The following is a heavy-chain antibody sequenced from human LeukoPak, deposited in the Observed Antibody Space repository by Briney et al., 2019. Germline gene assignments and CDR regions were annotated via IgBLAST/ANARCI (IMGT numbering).Heavy chain of an antibody. J-gene: IGHJ6*03. V-gene: IGHV4-61*02. D-gene: IGHD2-2*01. CDR2: ISSSGST. CDR1: GDSISSGDYY. CDR3: ARDLSPRGYCSSTSCYRYYYYYYMDV. Sequence: SQTLSLTCTVSGDSISSGDYYWSWIRQPAGKGLEWIGRISSSGSTNYNPSLKSRVTISVDTSKNQFSLKLSSVTAADTAVYYCARDLSPRGYCSSTSCYRYYYYYYMDVWGKGTTVTVSS.